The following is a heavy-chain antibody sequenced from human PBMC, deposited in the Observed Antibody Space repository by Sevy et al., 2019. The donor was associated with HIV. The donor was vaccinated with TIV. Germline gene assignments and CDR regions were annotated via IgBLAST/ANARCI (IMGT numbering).Heavy chain of an antibody. CDR3: ARDPRMYGDYLLAYFDY. V-gene: IGHV3-33*01. Sequence: GGSLRLSCAASGFTPSTYGMHWVRQAPGKGLEWVAVIGYDGSNKYYADSVRGGFTISRDNSKNTLFLQMDSLRGEDKAVYYCARDPRMYGDYLLAYFDYWGQGTLVTVSS. J-gene: IGHJ4*02. CDR1: GFTPSTYG. D-gene: IGHD2-8*01. CDR2: IGYDGSNK.